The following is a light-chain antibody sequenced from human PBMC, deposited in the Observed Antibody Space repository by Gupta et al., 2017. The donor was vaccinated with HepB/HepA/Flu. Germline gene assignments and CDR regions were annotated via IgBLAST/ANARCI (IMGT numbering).Light chain of an antibody. CDR3: QVWDSSHYV. Sequence: SYDLTQPPSVSVSPGQPATITCSGNNLGNKYTCWYQQKAGQSPTLVIYQDNQRPSEIPARFSASNSGNTATLTISGTQPADEADYYCQVWDSSHYVFGSGTKVTLL. CDR1: NLGNKY. V-gene: IGLV3-1*01. CDR2: QDN. J-gene: IGLJ1*01.